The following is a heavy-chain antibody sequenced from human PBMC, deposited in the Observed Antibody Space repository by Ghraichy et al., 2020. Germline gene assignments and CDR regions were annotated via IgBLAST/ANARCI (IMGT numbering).Heavy chain of an antibody. J-gene: IGHJ2*01. CDR3: ASAPRSVAGTLWYFDL. D-gene: IGHD6-19*01. CDR2: TYYRSKWYN. CDR1: GDSVSSNSAA. V-gene: IGHV6-1*01. Sequence: SQTLSLTCAISGDSVSSNSAAWNWIRQSPSRGLEWRGRTYYRSKWYNDYAVSVKSRITINPDTSKNQFSLQLNSVTPEDTAVYYCASAPRSVAGTLWYFDLWGHGTLVTVSS.